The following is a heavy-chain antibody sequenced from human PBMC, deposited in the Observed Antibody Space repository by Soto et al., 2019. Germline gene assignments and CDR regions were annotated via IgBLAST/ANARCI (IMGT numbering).Heavy chain of an antibody. CDR1: GYTFSSYA. D-gene: IGHD3-9*01. CDR3: AKDRDPDGIWTFDS. CDR2: ISGNGGDT. J-gene: IGHJ5*01. V-gene: IGHV3-64D*06. Sequence: PGGSLRLSCSASGYTFSSYAMHWVRQAPGKGLEYVSAISGNGGDTYYADSVKGRFTISRDNSKDMLFLQMSSLRVDDTAVYYCAKDRDPDGIWTFDSWGQGTLVTVSS.